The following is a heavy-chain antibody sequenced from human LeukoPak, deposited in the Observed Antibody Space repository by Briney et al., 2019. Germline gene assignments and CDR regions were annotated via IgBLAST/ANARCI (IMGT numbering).Heavy chain of an antibody. V-gene: IGHV3-74*01. CDR2: INNDGSTT. CDR1: GFTSSGYW. J-gene: IGHJ4*02. CDR3: ARGHETYYYDSSGYF. D-gene: IGHD3-22*01. Sequence: GGSLRLSCAASGFTSSGYWMHWVRQVPGKGLAWVSRINNDGSTTNYADSVKGRFTISRDNAENTLYLQMDSLRAEDTAIYYCARGHETYYYDSSGYFWGQGTLVTVSS.